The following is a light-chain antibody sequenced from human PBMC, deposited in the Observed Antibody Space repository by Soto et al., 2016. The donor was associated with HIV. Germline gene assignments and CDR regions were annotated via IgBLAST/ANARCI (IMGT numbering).Light chain of an antibody. V-gene: IGKV1-39*01. CDR1: QSITRY. Sequence: DIQMTQSPSSLSTSVGDRVTITCRASQSITRYLNWYQQKPGKAPKLLIYAASNLQSGVPSRFSGSGSGTDFTLTINNLQPEDFATYFCQQSYSPLTFGGGPRWRSN. CDR2: AAS. J-gene: IGKJ4*01. CDR3: QQSYSPLT.